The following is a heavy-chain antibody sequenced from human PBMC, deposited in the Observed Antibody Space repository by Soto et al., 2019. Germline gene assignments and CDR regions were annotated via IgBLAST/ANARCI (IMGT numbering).Heavy chain of an antibody. J-gene: IGHJ6*02. CDR1: GFTFSSYW. V-gene: IGHV3-74*01. CDR2: INSDGSST. CDR3: ARDYGDYVGYYYYYGMDV. Sequence: GGSLRLSCAASGFTFSSYWMHWVRQAPGKGLVWVSRINSDGSSTSYADSVKGRFTISRDNAKNTLYLQMNSLRAEDTAVYYCARDYGDYVGYYYYYGMDVWGQGTTVTVSS. D-gene: IGHD4-17*01.